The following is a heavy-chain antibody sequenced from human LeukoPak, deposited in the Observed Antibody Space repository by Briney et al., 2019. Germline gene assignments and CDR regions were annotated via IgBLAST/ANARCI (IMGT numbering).Heavy chain of an antibody. V-gene: IGHV4-59*01. Sequence: SKTLSLTCTVSGDSISSYYWRWIRQPPGKGLEWIGYINYSGNTNYNPSLTSRVTRSVDTSKNQFSLNLHSVTAADTAVYYCARDRSPASSRYSYFDYWGQGTLVTVSS. CDR1: GDSISSYY. D-gene: IGHD3-22*01. CDR2: INYSGNT. J-gene: IGHJ4*02. CDR3: ARDRSPASSRYSYFDY.